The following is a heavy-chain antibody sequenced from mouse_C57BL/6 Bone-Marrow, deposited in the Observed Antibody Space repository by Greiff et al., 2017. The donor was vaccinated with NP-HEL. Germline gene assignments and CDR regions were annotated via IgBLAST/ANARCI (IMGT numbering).Heavy chain of an antibody. Sequence: VQLQQSGAELARPGASVKMSCKASGYTFTSYTMHWVKQRPGQGLEWIGYINPSSGYTKYNQKFKDKATLTADKSYSTAYMQLSSLKSEYSAVYYCERFYCRKGGAMDYWGQGTSDTGSS. D-gene: IGHD2-12*01. J-gene: IGHJ4*01. V-gene: IGHV1-4*01. CDR1: GYTFTSYT. CDR2: INPSSGYT. CDR3: ERFYCRKGGAMDY.